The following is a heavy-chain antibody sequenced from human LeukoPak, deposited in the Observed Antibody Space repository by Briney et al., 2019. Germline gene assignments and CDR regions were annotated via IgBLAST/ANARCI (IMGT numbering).Heavy chain of an antibody. Sequence: SETLSLTCTVSGGSISGYYWSWIRQPPGKGLEWIGYIYYSGSTNYNPSLKSRVTISVDTSKNQFSLNRSPVTAADTAVYYCARAVAGTFDYWGQGTLVTVSS. CDR2: IYYSGST. J-gene: IGHJ4*02. CDR1: GGSISGYY. D-gene: IGHD6-19*01. CDR3: ARAVAGTFDY. V-gene: IGHV4-59*01.